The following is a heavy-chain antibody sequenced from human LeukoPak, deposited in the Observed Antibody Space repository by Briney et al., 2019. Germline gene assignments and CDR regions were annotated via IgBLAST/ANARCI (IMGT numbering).Heavy chain of an antibody. V-gene: IGHV1-2*02. CDR1: GYTFTGYY. CDR2: INPNSGGT. D-gene: IGHD5-18*01. J-gene: IGHJ4*02. CDR3: ARGDHKADDIAMVKVDY. Sequence: ASVKVSCKASGYTFTGYYMHWVRQAPGQGLEWMGWINPNSGGTNYAQKFQGRVTMTRDTSMSTAYMELSRLRSDDTAVYYCARGDHKADDIAMVKVDYWGQGTLVTVSS.